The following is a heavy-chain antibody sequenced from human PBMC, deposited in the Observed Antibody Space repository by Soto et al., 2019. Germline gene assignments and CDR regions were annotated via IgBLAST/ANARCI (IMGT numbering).Heavy chain of an antibody. Sequence: QVQLQQWGAGLLKPSETLSLTGAVYGGSFSGYYWSWIRQPPGKGLEWIGEINHSGSTNYNPSLKSRVTISVDTSKNQFSLKLSSVTAADTAVYYCARIGVYYDYVWGSYRPHYYFDYWGQGTLVTVSS. CDR3: ARIGVYYDYVWGSYRPHYYFDY. V-gene: IGHV4-34*01. D-gene: IGHD3-16*02. CDR1: GGSFSGYY. CDR2: INHSGST. J-gene: IGHJ4*02.